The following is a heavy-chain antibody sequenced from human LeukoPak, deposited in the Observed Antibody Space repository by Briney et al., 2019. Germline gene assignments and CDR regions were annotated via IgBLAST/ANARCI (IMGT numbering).Heavy chain of an antibody. CDR3: AKDHQLLSFYYYYYYMDV. D-gene: IGHD2/OR15-2a*01. CDR1: GFTFDDYG. Sequence: GGSLRLSCAASGFTFDDYGMSWVRQAPGKGLEWVSGINWNGGSTGYADSVKGRFTISRDNSKNTLYLQMNSLRAEDTAVYYCAKDHQLLSFYYYYYYMDVWGKGTTVTISS. J-gene: IGHJ6*03. CDR2: INWNGGST. V-gene: IGHV3-20*04.